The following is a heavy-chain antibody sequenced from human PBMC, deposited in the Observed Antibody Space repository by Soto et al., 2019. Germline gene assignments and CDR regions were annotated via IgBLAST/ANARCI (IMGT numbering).Heavy chain of an antibody. CDR2: IYYSGST. D-gene: IGHD5-18*01. CDR1: GGSISSYY. J-gene: IGHJ4*02. CDR3: ARSRGYSYDYHPPTFDY. Sequence: PSETLSLTCTVSGGSISSYYWSWIRQPPGKGLEWIGYIYYSGSTNYNPSLKSRVTISVDTSKNQFSLKLSSVTAADTAVYYCARSRGYSYDYHPPTFDYWGQGTLVTVSS. V-gene: IGHV4-59*01.